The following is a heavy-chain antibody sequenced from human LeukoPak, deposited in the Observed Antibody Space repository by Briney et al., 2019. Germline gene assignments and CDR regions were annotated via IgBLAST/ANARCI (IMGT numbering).Heavy chain of an antibody. CDR1: GGSISSYY. CDR2: IYYSGST. Sequence: SETLSLTCTVSGGSISSYYWSWIRQPPGKELEWIGHIYYSGSTNYNPSLKSRVTISVDTSKNQFSLRLMSVTAADTAVYYCARGRGSGSYLDPFDIWGQGTMVTVSS. CDR3: ARGRGSGSYLDPFDI. D-gene: IGHD3-10*01. V-gene: IGHV4-59*01. J-gene: IGHJ3*02.